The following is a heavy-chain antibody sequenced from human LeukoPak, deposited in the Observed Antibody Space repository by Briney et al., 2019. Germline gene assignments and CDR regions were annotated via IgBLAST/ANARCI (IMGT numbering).Heavy chain of an antibody. CDR1: GFTFSSYG. Sequence: GGSLRLSCAASGFTFSSYGMHWVRQAPGKGLEWVSSISSSSSYIYYADSVKGRFTISRDNAKNSLYLQMNSLRAEDTAVYYCASAVVVTAGRAFDIWGQGTMVTVSS. D-gene: IGHD2-21*02. CDR3: ASAVVVTAGRAFDI. J-gene: IGHJ3*02. CDR2: ISSSSSYI. V-gene: IGHV3-21*01.